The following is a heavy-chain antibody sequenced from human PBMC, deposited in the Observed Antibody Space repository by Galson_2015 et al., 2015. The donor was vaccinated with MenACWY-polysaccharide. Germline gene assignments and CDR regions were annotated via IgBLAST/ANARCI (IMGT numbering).Heavy chain of an antibody. Sequence: SLRLSCAASGFTFSSYWMTWVRQAPGKGLEWVANIKKDGSEKYYVDSVKGRFTISRDNSKNSLYLQMHSLRAEDTAVYSCARGHYGMDVWGQGTTFTVSS. J-gene: IGHJ6*02. CDR3: ARGHYGMDV. CDR1: GFTFSSYW. V-gene: IGHV3-7*01. CDR2: IKKDGSEK.